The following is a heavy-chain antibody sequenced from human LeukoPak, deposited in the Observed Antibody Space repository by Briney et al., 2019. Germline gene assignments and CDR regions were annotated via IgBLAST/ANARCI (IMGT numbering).Heavy chain of an antibody. CDR1: GYTFTYCG. CDR2: MSAYNDNT. CDR3: TRDDYISTWYPTDDAFDI. Sequence: ASVTVTCQGSGYTFTYCGSSWVGQAPGQGVEWMGCMSAYNDNTNYAQKVQGRATMTTDTSTSTAYMELRSLRSDDTAVYYCTRDDYISTWYPTDDAFDIWGQGTWVTVSS. V-gene: IGHV1-18*01. J-gene: IGHJ3*02. D-gene: IGHD6-13*01.